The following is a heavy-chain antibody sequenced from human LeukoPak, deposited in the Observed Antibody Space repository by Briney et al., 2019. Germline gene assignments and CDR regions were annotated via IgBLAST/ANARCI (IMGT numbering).Heavy chain of an antibody. CDR3: ARGRRDYDYVWGSYRPGFDY. CDR1: GGSFSGYY. CDR2: INHSGST. Sequence: SETLSLTCAVYGGSFSGYYWSWIRQPPGKGLEWIGEINHSGSTNYNPSLKSRVTISVDTSKNQFSLKLSSVTAADTAVYYCARGRRDYDYVWGSYRPGFDYWGQGTLVTVSS. V-gene: IGHV4-34*01. J-gene: IGHJ4*02. D-gene: IGHD3-16*02.